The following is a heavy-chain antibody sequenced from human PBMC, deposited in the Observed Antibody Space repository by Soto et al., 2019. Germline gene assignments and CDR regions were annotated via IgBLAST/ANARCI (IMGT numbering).Heavy chain of an antibody. D-gene: IGHD2-2*01. CDR3: GRGMVGTSRHTDYDR. J-gene: IGHJ4*02. Sequence: PSETLSLTCSVSGASISSRDYYWGWIRQTPGKGLEWIGNIDYNGVTYYNPSLKSRVTVSKDTSKNQFSLKVASVTAADTAIYYGGRGMVGTSRHTDYDRWGQGTQVTVS. CDR2: IDYNGVT. CDR1: GASISSRDYY. V-gene: IGHV4-39*01.